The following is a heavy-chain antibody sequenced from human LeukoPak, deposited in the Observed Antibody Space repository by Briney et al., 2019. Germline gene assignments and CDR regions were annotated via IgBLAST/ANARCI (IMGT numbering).Heavy chain of an antibody. V-gene: IGHV4-4*07. CDR2: IYTSGST. Sequence: AETLCLTGTVSGGSISSYYWSWIRQPAGKGLEWSGRIYTSGSTTYNPSLKSRVTMSVDTSKNQFSLKLSSVTAADTAVFYCARDLSAGHSSRGFDPWGQGTLVTVSS. CDR3: ARDLSAGHSSRGFDP. CDR1: GGSISSYY. D-gene: IGHD6-13*01. J-gene: IGHJ5*02.